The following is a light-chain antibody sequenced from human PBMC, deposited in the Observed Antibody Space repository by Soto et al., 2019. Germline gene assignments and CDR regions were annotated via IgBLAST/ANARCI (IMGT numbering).Light chain of an antibody. CDR3: RSYTNINRGSCV. V-gene: IGLV2-14*01. CDR1: SGDIGSYNR. Sequence: QSVLTQPASVSGSPGQSITISCTGTSGDIGSYNRVSWYQQHPGKAPKLIIYEVTDRPSGVSNRFSGSKSGNTASLTISGLQAEDEAEYYCRSYTNINRGSCVFGSGPQDTV. J-gene: IGLJ1*01. CDR2: EVT.